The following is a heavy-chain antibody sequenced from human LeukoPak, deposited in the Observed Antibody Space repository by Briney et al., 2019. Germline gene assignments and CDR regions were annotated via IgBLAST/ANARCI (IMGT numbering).Heavy chain of an antibody. V-gene: IGHV1-18*04. J-gene: IGHJ4*02. CDR3: AINKQGKSLDY. Sequence: ASVKVSCKASGYTFTSYGITWVRQAPGQGLEWVGWISAYNGNTNYEQKLQGRVTMTRDTSISTAYMELSRLRFDDTAVYYCAINKQGKSLDYWGQGTLVTVSS. CDR1: GYTFTSYG. CDR2: ISAYNGNT.